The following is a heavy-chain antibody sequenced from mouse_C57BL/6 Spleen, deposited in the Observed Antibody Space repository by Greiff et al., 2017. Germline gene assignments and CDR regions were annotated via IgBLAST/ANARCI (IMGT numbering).Heavy chain of an antibody. CDR2: ISSGGSYT. V-gene: IGHV5-6*01. J-gene: IGHJ3*01. D-gene: IGHD2-5*01. Sequence: EVKLMESGGDLVKPGGSLKLSCAASGFTFSSYGMSWVRQTPDKRLEWVATISSGGSYTYYPDSVKGRFTISRDNAKNTLYLQMSSLKSEDTAMYYCARPAYYSIWGFAYWGQGTLVTVSA. CDR3: ARPAYYSIWGFAY. CDR1: GFTFSSYG.